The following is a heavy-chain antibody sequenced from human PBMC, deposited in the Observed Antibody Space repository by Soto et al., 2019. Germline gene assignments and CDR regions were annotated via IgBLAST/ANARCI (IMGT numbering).Heavy chain of an antibody. D-gene: IGHD6-19*01. CDR2: ISGSGGST. CDR3: AKDLGSGWYYFDY. CDR1: GFTFSSYA. J-gene: IGHJ4*02. Sequence: PGGSLRLSCAASGFTFSSYAMSWVSQAPGRGLEWVSAISGSGGSTYYADSVKGRFTISRDNSKNTLYLQMNSLRAEDTAVYYCAKDLGSGWYYFDYWGQGTLVTVSS. V-gene: IGHV3-23*01.